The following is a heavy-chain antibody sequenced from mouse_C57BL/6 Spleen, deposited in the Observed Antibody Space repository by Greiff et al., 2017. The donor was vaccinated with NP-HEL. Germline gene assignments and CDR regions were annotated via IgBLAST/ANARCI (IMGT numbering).Heavy chain of an antibody. D-gene: IGHD2-4*01. J-gene: IGHJ3*01. V-gene: IGHV5-17*01. CDR2: ISSGSSTI. CDR3: AREDDYDGWFAY. CDR1: GFTFSDYG. Sequence: EVQRVESGGGLVKPGGSLKLSCAASGFTFSDYGMHWVRQAPEKGLEWVAYISSGSSTIYYADTVKGRFTISRDNAKNTLILQMTRLRAEDTAMYYCAREDDYDGWFAYWGQGTLVTVSA.